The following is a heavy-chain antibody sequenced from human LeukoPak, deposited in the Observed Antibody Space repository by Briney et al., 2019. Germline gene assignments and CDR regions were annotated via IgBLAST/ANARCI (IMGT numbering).Heavy chain of an antibody. D-gene: IGHD2-8*01. CDR3: ANQYCTNRVCYYFDY. CDR2: IYYSGST. Sequence: SETLPLTCTVSGGSISSGCYYWSWIRQPPGKGLEWIGRIYYSGSTYYNPSLKSRVTISIDTSKNQFSLNLTSVTASDTAVHYCANQYCTNRVCYYFDYGGQGTLVTVSS. CDR1: GGSISSGCYY. V-gene: IGHV4-39*07. J-gene: IGHJ4*02.